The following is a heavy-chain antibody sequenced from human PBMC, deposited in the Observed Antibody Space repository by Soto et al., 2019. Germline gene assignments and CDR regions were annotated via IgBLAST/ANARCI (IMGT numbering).Heavy chain of an antibody. CDR3: ARDLYSSSWYVRAFDM. D-gene: IGHD6-13*01. CDR2: INPTTTST. CDR1: EYTFSTYS. J-gene: IGHJ3*02. V-gene: IGHV1-46*03. Sequence: ASVKVSCKASEYTFSTYSLHWVRQAPGQGLEWMGIINPTTTSTSDAQKFQGRVTMTRDTSTSTVYLELSSLRSEDTAVYYCARDLYSSSWYVRAFDMWGQGTMVTVS.